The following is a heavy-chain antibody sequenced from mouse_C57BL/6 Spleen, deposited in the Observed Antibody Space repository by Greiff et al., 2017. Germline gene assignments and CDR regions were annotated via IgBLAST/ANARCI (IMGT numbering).Heavy chain of an antibody. CDR2: INPYNGDT. CDR3: ARGGVYYYGSSYYAMDY. D-gene: IGHD1-1*01. Sequence: VQLKQSGPELVKPGASVKISCKASGYSFTGYFMNWVKQSHGKSLEWIGRINPYNGDTFYNQKFKGQATFTVDKYSSTAHMELLSLTSEVFAVYYCARGGVYYYGSSYYAMDYWGQGTSVTVSS. CDR1: GYSFTGYF. V-gene: IGHV1-37*01. J-gene: IGHJ4*01.